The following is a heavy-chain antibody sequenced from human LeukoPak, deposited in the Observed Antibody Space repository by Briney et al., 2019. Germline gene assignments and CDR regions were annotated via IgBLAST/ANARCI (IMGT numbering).Heavy chain of an antibody. D-gene: IGHD5-18*01. J-gene: IGHJ6*02. Sequence: ASVKVSCKASGYTFTSYDINWVRQATGQGLEWMGWMNPNSGNTGYAQKFQGRVTMTRNTSISTAYMELSSLRSEDTAVYYCARGVGYGQLWKEAYYYGMDVWGQGTTVTVSS. CDR2: MNPNSGNT. CDR3: ARGVGYGQLWKEAYYYGMDV. CDR1: GYTFTSYD. V-gene: IGHV1-8*01.